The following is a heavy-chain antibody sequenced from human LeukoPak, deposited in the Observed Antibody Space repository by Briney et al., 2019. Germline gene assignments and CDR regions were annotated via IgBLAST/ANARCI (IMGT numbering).Heavy chain of an antibody. CDR1: GGSISSSSYY. CDR2: IYYSGST. V-gene: IGHV4-39*01. J-gene: IGHJ4*02. D-gene: IGHD6-19*01. Sequence: SETLSLTCTVSGGSISSSSYYWGWIRQPPGKGLEWIGSIYYSGSTHYNPSLKSRVTISVDTSKNQFSLKLSSVTAADTAVYYCARRRAVAIDYWGQGTLVTVSS. CDR3: ARRRAVAIDY.